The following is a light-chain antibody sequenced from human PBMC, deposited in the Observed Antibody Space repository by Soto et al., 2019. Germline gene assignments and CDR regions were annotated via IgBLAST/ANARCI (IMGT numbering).Light chain of an antibody. CDR3: QQYTNTNNPWM. J-gene: IGKJ1*01. CDR1: QTISTW. Sequence: DIPVTQSPPTLSASVGDRVTITCRASQTISTWMAWYQQKPGKAPKLLVYDASTLQSGVASRFSGSGSGTEFTLTISGLQPDDSATYYCQQYTNTNNPWMFGQGTKVEI. V-gene: IGKV1-5*01. CDR2: DAS.